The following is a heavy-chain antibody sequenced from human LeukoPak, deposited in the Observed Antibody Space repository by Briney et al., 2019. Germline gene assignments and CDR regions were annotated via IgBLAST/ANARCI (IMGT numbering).Heavy chain of an antibody. Sequence: SGGALRLPCSGSGFNLSSYSMNWVRQAPGKGLEGVAFFSSRCSTIYYAGPVKGRFTNSRDKSQNSLYLQMNRLRGEGPALFYCASRTGACVAFRPFHVCCEGAMVTVAS. CDR2: FSSRCSTI. CDR3: ASRTGACVAFRPFHV. D-gene: IGHD3-10*01. V-gene: IGHV3-48*01. CDR1: GFNLSSYS. J-gene: IGHJ3*01.